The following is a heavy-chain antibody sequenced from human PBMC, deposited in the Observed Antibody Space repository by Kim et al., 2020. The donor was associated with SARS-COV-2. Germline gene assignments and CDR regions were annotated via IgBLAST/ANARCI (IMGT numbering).Heavy chain of an antibody. J-gene: IGHJ5*02. V-gene: IGHV3-53*01. Sequence: GKGRFTISRDNSKNTLYLQMNSLRAEDTAVYYCARSRPPDIIAAGFWFDPWGQGTLVTVSS. D-gene: IGHD6-13*01. CDR3: ARSRPPDIIAAGFWFDP.